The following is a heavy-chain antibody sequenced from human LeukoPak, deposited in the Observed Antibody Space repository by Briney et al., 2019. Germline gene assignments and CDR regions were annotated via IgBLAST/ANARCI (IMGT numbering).Heavy chain of an antibody. V-gene: IGHV1-8*03. J-gene: IGHJ6*03. Sequence: AASVKVSCKASGYTFTSYDINLVRQATGQGLEWMGWMNPNSGNTGYAQKFQGRVTITRNTSISTAYMELSSLRAEDTAVYYCARDPAPGAYYYYYMDVWGKGTTVTVSS. CDR3: ARDPAPGAYYYYYMDV. D-gene: IGHD3-10*01. CDR1: GYTFTSYD. CDR2: MNPNSGNT.